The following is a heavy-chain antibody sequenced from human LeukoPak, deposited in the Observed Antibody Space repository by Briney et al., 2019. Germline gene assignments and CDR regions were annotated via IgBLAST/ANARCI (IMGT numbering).Heavy chain of an antibody. CDR1: GGSIVSSRYY. CDR3: ARYGGDCVDY. CDR2: IYYSGST. Sequence: SETLSLTCIVSGGSIVSSRYYWGWIRQPPGKGLEWIGSIYYSGSTYYNPSLKSRVTISVDTSKNQFSLKLSSVTAADTAVYYCARYGGDCVDYWGQGTLVTVSS. V-gene: IGHV4-39*07. J-gene: IGHJ4*02. D-gene: IGHD2-21*02.